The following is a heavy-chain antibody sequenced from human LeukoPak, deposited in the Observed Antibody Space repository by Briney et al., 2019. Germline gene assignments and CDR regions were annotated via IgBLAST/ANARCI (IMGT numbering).Heavy chain of an antibody. CDR3: AKGRDTMVRGVILTFDP. J-gene: IGHJ5*02. D-gene: IGHD3-10*01. CDR2: ISGSGGST. CDR1: GFTFSSYA. V-gene: IGHV3-23*01. Sequence: GGSLRLSCAASGFTFSSYAMSWVRQAPGKGLEWVSSISGSGGSTYYADSVKGRFTISRDNSKNTLYLQMNSVRAEDTAVYYCAKGRDTMVRGVILTFDPWGQGTLVTVSS.